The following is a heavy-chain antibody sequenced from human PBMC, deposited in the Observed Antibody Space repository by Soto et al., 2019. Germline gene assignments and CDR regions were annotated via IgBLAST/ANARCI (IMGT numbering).Heavy chain of an antibody. CDR2: ICYSGST. V-gene: IGHV4-30-4*08. CDR1: GASLSRADYC. Sequence: QVQLQESGPGLVKPSQTLSLTCTVSGASLSRADYCWSWIRQAPGNGLEWIGYICYSGSTYHNPSLKSRTSMSVDTSKKQFSLTLTSVTAADTAVYYCAREESGLFDYWGQGRLVTVSS. J-gene: IGHJ4*02. CDR3: AREESGLFDY. D-gene: IGHD5-12*01.